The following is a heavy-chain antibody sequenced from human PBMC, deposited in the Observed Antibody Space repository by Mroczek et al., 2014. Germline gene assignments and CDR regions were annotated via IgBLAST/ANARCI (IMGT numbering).Heavy chain of an antibody. Sequence: QVQLVESGSGLVKPSQTLSLTCAVSGGSISSGGYSWSWIRQPPGKGLEWIGYIYHSGSTYYNPSLKSRVTISVDRSKNQFSLKLSSVTAADTAVYYCARGFSRDSYGPFDYWGQGTLVTVSS. J-gene: IGHJ4*02. V-gene: IGHV4-30-2*01. D-gene: IGHD5-18*01. CDR2: IYHSGST. CDR3: ARGFSRDSYGPFDY. CDR1: GGSISSGGYS.